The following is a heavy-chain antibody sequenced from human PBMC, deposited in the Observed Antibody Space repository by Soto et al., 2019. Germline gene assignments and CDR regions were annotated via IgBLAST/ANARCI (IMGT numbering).Heavy chain of an antibody. CDR2: FYYSGNT. CDR3: ARHQSHSSSYVDP. Sequence: SETLSLTCTVSGGTISSGDYYWSWIRQHPGKGLEWIGHFYYSGNTYYNPSLKSRVTISVDTSKNQFSLKLSSVTAADTAVYYCARHQSHSSSYVDPWGQGTLVTVSS. J-gene: IGHJ5*02. CDR1: GGTISSGDYY. D-gene: IGHD6-13*01. V-gene: IGHV4-39*01.